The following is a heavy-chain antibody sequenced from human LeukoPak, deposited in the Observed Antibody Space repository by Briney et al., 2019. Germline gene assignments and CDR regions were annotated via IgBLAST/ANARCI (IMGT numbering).Heavy chain of an antibody. CDR1: GGSISSGGYS. J-gene: IGHJ6*02. CDR2: IYHSGST. Sequence: PSQTLSLTCAVSGGSISSGGYSWSWIRQPPGKGLEWIGYIYHSGSTYYNPSLKSRVTISVDRSKNQFSLKLSSVTAADTAVYYCARARTDHYDILTGYFHYGMDVWGQGTTVTVSS. CDR3: ARARTDHYDILTGYFHYGMDV. D-gene: IGHD3-9*01. V-gene: IGHV4-30-2*01.